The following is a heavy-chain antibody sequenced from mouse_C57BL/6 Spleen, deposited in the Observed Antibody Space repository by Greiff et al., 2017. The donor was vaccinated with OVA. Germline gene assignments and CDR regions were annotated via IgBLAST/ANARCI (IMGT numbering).Heavy chain of an antibody. D-gene: IGHD3-2*02. CDR1: GYTFTSYW. V-gene: IGHV1-64*01. J-gene: IGHJ4*01. CDR2: IHPNSGST. Sequence: QVHVKQPGAELVKPGASVKLSCKASGYTFTSYWMHWVKQRPGQGLEWIGMIHPNSGSTNYNEKFKSKATLTVDKSSSTAYMQLSSLTSEDSAVYYCARKGTAQADYYAMDYWGQGTSVTVSS. CDR3: ARKGTAQADYYAMDY.